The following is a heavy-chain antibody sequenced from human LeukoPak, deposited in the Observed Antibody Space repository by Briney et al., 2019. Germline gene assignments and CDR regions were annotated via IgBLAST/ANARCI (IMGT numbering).Heavy chain of an antibody. J-gene: IGHJ4*02. D-gene: IGHD1-26*01. CDR3: ARVGASYDGLIDY. V-gene: IGHV1-18*01. CDR2: ISPYNGYT. CDR1: GYTFINSA. Sequence: ASVKVSCKASGYTFINSAIGWVRQAPGRGLEWMGWISPYNGYTKYAESLQGRVTMTTDTSTSTAYMELRSLRSDDTAMYYCARVGASYDGLIDYWGQGTRVTVSS.